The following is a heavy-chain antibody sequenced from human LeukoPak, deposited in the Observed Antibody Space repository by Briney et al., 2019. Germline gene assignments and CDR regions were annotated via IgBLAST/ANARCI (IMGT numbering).Heavy chain of an antibody. D-gene: IGHD6-19*01. CDR2: ISAYNGNT. CDR3: ARFYSSGRYPRGSSTFDY. J-gene: IGHJ4*02. V-gene: IGHV1-18*01. CDR1: GYTFTSYG. Sequence: GASVKVSCKASGYTFTSYGISWVRQAPGQGLEWMGWISAYNGNTNYAQKLQGRVTMTTDTSTSTAYMGLRSLRSDDTAVYYCARFYSSGRYPRGSSTFDYWGQGTLVTVSS.